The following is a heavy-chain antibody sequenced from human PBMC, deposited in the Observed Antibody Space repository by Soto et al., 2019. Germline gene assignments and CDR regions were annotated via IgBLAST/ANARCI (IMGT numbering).Heavy chain of an antibody. CDR1: GLDFSSEV. J-gene: IGHJ6*02. CDR3: AKVGPSYYYGMDV. CDR2: ISGSGRTI. V-gene: IGHV3-23*01. D-gene: IGHD1-26*01. Sequence: HPGGSLRLSCAASGLDFSSEVMCWVRQAPGKWLEWVSSISGSGRTIYHADSMRGRFAISRDNSKNSLYLQLNNLRVDDTAVYYCAKVGPSYYYGMDVWGQGXTVTVYS.